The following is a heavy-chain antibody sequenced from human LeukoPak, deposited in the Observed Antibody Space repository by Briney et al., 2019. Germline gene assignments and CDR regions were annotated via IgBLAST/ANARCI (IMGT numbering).Heavy chain of an antibody. CDR1: GYTFTSYG. CDR2: MNPNSGNT. J-gene: IGHJ6*03. CDR3: ARDRHTAMVYYYYYMDV. Sequence: ASVKVSCKASGYTFTSYGISWVRQAPGQGLEWMGWMNPNSGNTGYAQKFQGRVTITRNTSISTAYMELSSLRSEDTAVYYCARDRHTAMVYYYYYMDVWGTGTTVTVSS. V-gene: IGHV1-8*03. D-gene: IGHD5-18*01.